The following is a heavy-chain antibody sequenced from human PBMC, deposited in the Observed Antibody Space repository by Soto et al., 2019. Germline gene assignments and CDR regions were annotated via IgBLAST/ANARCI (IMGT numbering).Heavy chain of an antibody. D-gene: IGHD6-19*01. CDR2: INPNSGGT. J-gene: IGHJ4*02. CDR3: ARDTAVADYYFDY. CDR1: GYTFTGYY. Sequence: GASVKVSCKASGYTFTGYYIHWVRQAPGQGLEWMGWINPNSGGTNYGQEFQGRVTMTRDTSISTAYMELSRLRSDDTAVYYCARDTAVADYYFDYWGQGTLVIVSS. V-gene: IGHV1-2*02.